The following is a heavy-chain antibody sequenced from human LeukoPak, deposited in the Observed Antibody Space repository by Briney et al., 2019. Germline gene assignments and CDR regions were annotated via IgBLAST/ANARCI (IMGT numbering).Heavy chain of an antibody. D-gene: IGHD2-8*01. CDR1: GFTFSSYA. CDR2: ISGSGGST. Sequence: GGSLRLSCAASGFTFSSYAMSWVRQAPGKGLEWVSAISGSGGSTYYADSVKGRFTISRDNSKNTLYLQMNSPRAEDTAVYYCAKDGGPHIVLMVYARYYFDYWGQGTLVTVSS. V-gene: IGHV3-23*01. J-gene: IGHJ4*02. CDR3: AKDGGPHIVLMVYARYYFDY.